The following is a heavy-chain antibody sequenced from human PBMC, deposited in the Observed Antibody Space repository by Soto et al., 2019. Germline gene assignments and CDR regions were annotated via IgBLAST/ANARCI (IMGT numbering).Heavy chain of an antibody. J-gene: IGHJ5*02. CDR1: GGSISSYY. V-gene: IGHV4-59*01. D-gene: IGHD6-13*01. Sequence: SETLSLTCTVSGGSISSYYWSWIRQPPGKGLEWIGYIYYSGSTNYNPSLKSRVTISVDTSKNQFSLKLSSVTAADTAVYYCARDQQGIAAAGAYNWFDPWGQGTLVTVSS. CDR2: IYYSGST. CDR3: ARDQQGIAAAGAYNWFDP.